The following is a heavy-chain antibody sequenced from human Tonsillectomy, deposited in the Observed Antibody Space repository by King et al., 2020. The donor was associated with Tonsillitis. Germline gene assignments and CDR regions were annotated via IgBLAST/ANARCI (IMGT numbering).Heavy chain of an antibody. V-gene: IGHV3-7*01. J-gene: IGHJ4*02. CDR2: INQHGNEK. CDR3: ATRDGGSPAG. D-gene: IGHD2-15*01. Sequence: VQLVESGGGLVQPGGSLRLACAASGFTFSSYWMSWVRQAPGKGLEWVANINQHGNEKNYVDSVKGRLTISRDNAKNSLYLQMNSLRAEDTAVYYCATRDGGSPAGWGQGTLVTVSS. CDR1: GFTFSSYW.